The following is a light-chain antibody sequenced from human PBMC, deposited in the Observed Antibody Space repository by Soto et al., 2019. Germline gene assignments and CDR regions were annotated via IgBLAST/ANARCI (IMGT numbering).Light chain of an antibody. V-gene: IGKV3-15*01. J-gene: IGKJ1*01. CDR2: GAS. CDR1: QSVINN. CDR3: QQSNNWPRT. Sequence: EIVLTQSPATLSVSPGERVTLSCRASQSVINNLAWYQQKPGQAPRLLIYGASTRATGIPARFSGSGSGTEFTLTISSLQSEDFAVYYCQQSNNWPRTFGQGTRWIS.